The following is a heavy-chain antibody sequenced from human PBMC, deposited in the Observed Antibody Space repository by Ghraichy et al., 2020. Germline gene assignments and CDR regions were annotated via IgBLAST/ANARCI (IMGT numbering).Heavy chain of an antibody. CDR3: ARGGGKGGTSGYRATYFDY. CDR2: ISYDGSNK. V-gene: IGHV3-30*04. Sequence: GGSLRLSCAASGFTFSSYAMHWVRQAPGKVLEWVAVISYDGSNKYYADSVKGRFTISRDNSKNTLYLQMNSLRAEDTAVYYCARGGGKGGTSGYRATYFDYWGQGTLVTVSS. D-gene: IGHD3-22*01. J-gene: IGHJ4*02. CDR1: GFTFSSYA.